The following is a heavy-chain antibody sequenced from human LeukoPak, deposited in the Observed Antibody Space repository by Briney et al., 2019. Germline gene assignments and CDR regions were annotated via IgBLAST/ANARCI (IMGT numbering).Heavy chain of an antibody. CDR1: GYTFTTYY. J-gene: IGHJ4*02. CDR2: INASGGST. V-gene: IGHV1-46*01. CDR3: ARDPGSYGPSYYFDY. Sequence: ASVKVSCKASGYTFTTYYMHWVRQAPGRGLEWMGIINASGGSTSYAQKFQGRVTMTRDTSTSTVYMELSSLRSEDTVVYSCARDPGSYGPSYYFDYWGQGTLVTVSS. D-gene: IGHD5-18*01.